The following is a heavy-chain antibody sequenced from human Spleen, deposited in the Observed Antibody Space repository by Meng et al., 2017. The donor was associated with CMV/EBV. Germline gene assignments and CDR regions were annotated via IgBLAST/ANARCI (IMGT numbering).Heavy chain of an antibody. Sequence: ASVKVSCKASGYTFTGYYMHWVRQAPGQGLEWMGWINPNSGGTNYAQKFQGRVTMTRDTSISTAYMELSRLRSDDTAVCYCARDDKKQPYFDYWGQGTLVTVSS. V-gene: IGHV1-2*02. D-gene: IGHD6-13*01. CDR3: ARDDKKQPYFDY. CDR2: INPNSGGT. CDR1: GYTFTGYY. J-gene: IGHJ4*02.